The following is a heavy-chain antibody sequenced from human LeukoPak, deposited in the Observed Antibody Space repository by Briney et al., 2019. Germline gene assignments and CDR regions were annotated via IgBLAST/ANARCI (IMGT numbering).Heavy chain of an antibody. CDR2: FDPEDGET. J-gene: IGHJ6*02. Sequence: ASVKVSCKVSGYTLTELSMHWVRQAPGKGLEWMGGFDPEDGETIYAQKFQGRVTMTEDTSTDTAYMELSSLRSEDTAVYYCATSVPKRYSSGWYYDYYYYYGMDVWGQGTTVTVSS. CDR3: ATSVPKRYSSGWYYDYYYYYGMDV. V-gene: IGHV1-24*01. D-gene: IGHD6-19*01. CDR1: GYTLTELS.